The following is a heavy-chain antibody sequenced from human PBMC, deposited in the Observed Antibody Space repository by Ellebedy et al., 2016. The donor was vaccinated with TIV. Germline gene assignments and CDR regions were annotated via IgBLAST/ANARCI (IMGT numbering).Heavy chain of an antibody. Sequence: ASVKVSCKASGGTFSSYAISWVRQAPGQGLEWMGTINPSGGSTSYAQKFQGRVTMTRDTSTSTVYMELNSLRSDDTAVYYCARSQRAAAGIVSWFDPWGQGTLVTVSS. J-gene: IGHJ5*02. D-gene: IGHD6-13*01. CDR2: INPSGGST. CDR3: ARSQRAAAGIVSWFDP. V-gene: IGHV1-46*01. CDR1: GGTFSSYA.